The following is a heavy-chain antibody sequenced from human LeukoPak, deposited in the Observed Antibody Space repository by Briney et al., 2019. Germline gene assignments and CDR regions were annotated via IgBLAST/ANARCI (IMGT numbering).Heavy chain of an antibody. CDR2: INSDGRST. D-gene: IGHD3-9*01. J-gene: IGHJ4*02. Sequence: GGSLRLSCVASGFTFSRYWMHWVRHAPGKGLVWVSRINSDGRSTNYADSVKGRFSISRDTAENTLYLQMNSLRVEDTAVYYCVRGADTGYSSDSWGQGTLVTVSS. CDR3: VRGADTGYSSDS. CDR1: GFTFSRYW. V-gene: IGHV3-74*01.